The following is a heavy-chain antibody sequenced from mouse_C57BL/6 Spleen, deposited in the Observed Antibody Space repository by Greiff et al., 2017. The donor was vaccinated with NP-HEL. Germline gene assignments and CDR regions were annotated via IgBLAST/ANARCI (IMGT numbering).Heavy chain of an antibody. Sequence: VQLQQPGAELVMPGASVKLSCKASGYTFTSYWMHWVKQRPGQGLAWIGEIDPSDSYTNYNQKFKGKSTLTVDKSSSTAYMQLSSLTSEDSAVYYCARGGTTDFDYWGQGTTLTVSS. CDR3: ARGGTTDFDY. V-gene: IGHV1-69*01. D-gene: IGHD1-1*01. CDR2: IDPSDSYT. J-gene: IGHJ2*01. CDR1: GYTFTSYW.